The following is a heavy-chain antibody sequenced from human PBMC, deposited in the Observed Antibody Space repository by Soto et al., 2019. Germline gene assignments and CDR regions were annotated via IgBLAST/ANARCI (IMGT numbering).Heavy chain of an antibody. CDR2: IYFTGNT. V-gene: IGHV4-31*03. J-gene: IGHJ4*02. CDR3: AIGNASEAPLAY. D-gene: IGHD4-4*01. CDR1: GASVNSGGYY. Sequence: SETLSLTCTVSGASVNSGGYYWIWVRQRPGKGLEWIGYIYFTGNTYYNPSLQSRITISLDTSQNQFSLKLTSVTAADTAVYFCAIGNASEAPLAYSGPGTLVTVSS.